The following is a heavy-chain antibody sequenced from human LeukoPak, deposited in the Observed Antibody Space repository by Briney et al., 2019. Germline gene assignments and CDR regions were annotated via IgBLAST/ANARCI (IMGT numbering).Heavy chain of an antibody. V-gene: IGHV1-46*03. Sequence: ASVKVSCKASGYTFTSYYMHWVRQAPGQGLERMGIINPSGGSTSYAQKFQGRVTMTRDTSTSTVYMELSSLRSDGTAVYYCAPSGGVSLDYWGQGTLVTVSS. CDR1: GYTFTSYY. CDR3: APSGGVSLDY. CDR2: INPSGGST. J-gene: IGHJ4*02.